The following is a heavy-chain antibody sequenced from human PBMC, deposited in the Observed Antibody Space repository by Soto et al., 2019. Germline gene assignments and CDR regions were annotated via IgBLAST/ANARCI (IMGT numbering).Heavy chain of an antibody. CDR2: IIPMFGIP. D-gene: IGHD6-19*01. J-gene: IGHJ3*01. CDR1: GGTLNKHA. Sequence: QVQLVQSGAEVKKPGSSVKVSCQASGGTLNKHAITWVRRAPGQGLEWLGGIIPMFGIPNYPQKFKGRVTITADDSTNTSHMELSSLTSDDTAVYYCARGGTSGWLKGAYDAWGQGTQVTVSS. V-gene: IGHV1-69*01. CDR3: ARGGTSGWLKGAYDA.